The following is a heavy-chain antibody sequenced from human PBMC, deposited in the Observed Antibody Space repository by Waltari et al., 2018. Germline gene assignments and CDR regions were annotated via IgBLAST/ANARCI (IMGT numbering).Heavy chain of an antibody. V-gene: IGHV1-69*02. Sequence: QVQLVQSGAEAKKPGSSVRVPCRASGGPFTSVRVNWVRQAPGKGLEWMGRIMPDISETKYAVKFQGRITITADKSTGTVYMELSSLRSDDTAVYYCAGGDGGYYYYKMDVWGQGTTVTVSS. CDR2: IMPDISET. CDR1: GGPFTSVR. D-gene: IGHD3-10*01. J-gene: IGHJ6*03. CDR3: AGGDGGYYYYKMDV.